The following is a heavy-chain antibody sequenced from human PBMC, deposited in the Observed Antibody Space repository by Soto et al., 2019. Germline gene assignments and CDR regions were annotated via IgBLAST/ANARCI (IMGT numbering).Heavy chain of an antibody. D-gene: IGHD2-21*02. CDR3: ARDGNSGDYAFDI. J-gene: IGHJ3*02. V-gene: IGHV1-2*04. CDR2: INPNSGGT. Sequence: ASVKVSCKASGYTFTGYYMHWVRQAPGQGLEWMGWINPNSGGTNYAQKFQGWVTMTRDTSISTAYMELSRLRSDDTAVYYCARDGNSGDYAFDIWGQGTMVTVSS. CDR1: GYTFTGYY.